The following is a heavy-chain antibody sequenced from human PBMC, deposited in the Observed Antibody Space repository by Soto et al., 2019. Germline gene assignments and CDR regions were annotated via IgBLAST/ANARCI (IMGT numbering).Heavy chain of an antibody. CDR3: ARDGYCSSTSCYFENDY. D-gene: IGHD2-2*03. V-gene: IGHV1-69*08. CDR2: IIPILGIA. Sequence: QVQLVQSGAEVKKPGSSVKVSCKASGGTFSSYTISWVRQAPGQGLEWMGRIIPILGIANYAQKFQGRVKITADKSTSTCYMELSSRRSEDTAVYYCARDGYCSSTSCYFENDYWGQGTLVTVSS. CDR1: GGTFSSYT. J-gene: IGHJ4*02.